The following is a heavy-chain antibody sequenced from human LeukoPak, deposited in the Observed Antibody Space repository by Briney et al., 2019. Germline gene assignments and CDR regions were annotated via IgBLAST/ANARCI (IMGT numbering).Heavy chain of an antibody. Sequence: GASVKVSCKAAGHTFTTYNFYWVRQAPGQGLEWMGWINPNSGGTNYAQKFQGRVTMTRDTSISTAYMELSRLRSDDTAVYYCARAHDSSGTAGYWGQGTLVTVSS. J-gene: IGHJ4*02. CDR1: GHTFTTYN. D-gene: IGHD3-22*01. CDR2: INPNSGGT. CDR3: ARAHDSSGTAGY. V-gene: IGHV1-2*02.